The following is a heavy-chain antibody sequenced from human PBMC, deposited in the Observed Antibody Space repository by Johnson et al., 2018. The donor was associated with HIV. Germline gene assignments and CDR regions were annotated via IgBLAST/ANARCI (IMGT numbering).Heavy chain of an antibody. CDR2: IRYDGSNK. V-gene: IGHV3-30*02. D-gene: IGHD3-3*01. CDR3: ANGGLQFFEWLPHDAFDI. CDR1: GFTFSSYG. J-gene: IGHJ3*02. Sequence: VQLVESGGGVVQPGGSLRLSCAASGFTFSSYGMHWVRQAPGKGLEWVAFIRYDGSNKYYAESVKGRFTIPRDNSKNTLYLQMNSLRAEETAVYYCANGGLQFFEWLPHDAFDIWCQGTMVTVSS.